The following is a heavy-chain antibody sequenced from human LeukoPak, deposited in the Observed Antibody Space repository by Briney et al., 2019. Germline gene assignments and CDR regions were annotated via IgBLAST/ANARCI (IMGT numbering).Heavy chain of an antibody. J-gene: IGHJ4*02. Sequence: GGSLRLSCAASGFTFSGSAMHWVRQASGKGLEWVGRIRSKANSYATAYAASVKGRFTISRDDSKNTAYLQMNSLKTEDTAVYYCTRQGDWTFGESYDYWGQGTLVTVSS. D-gene: IGHD3-10*01. CDR2: IRSKANSYAT. CDR1: GFTFSGSA. CDR3: TRQGDWTFGESYDY. V-gene: IGHV3-73*01.